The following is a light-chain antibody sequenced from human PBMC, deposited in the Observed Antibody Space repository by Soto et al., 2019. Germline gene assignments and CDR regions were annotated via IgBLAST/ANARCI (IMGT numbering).Light chain of an antibody. CDR1: SSDVGGYNY. J-gene: IGLJ1*01. V-gene: IGLV2-14*01. CDR2: EVS. CDR3: CSYAGSSTYV. Sequence: QSALTQPASVSGSPGQSITISCTGTSSDVGGYNYVSWYQQHPGKAPKLMIYEVSNRPSGVSNRFSGSKSGNTASLTISGLQAEDEADYYCCSYAGSSTYVFGTWTKLTVL.